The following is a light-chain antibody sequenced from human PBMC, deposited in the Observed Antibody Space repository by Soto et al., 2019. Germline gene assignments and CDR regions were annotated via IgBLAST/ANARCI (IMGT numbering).Light chain of an antibody. Sequence: DIQMTQSTSSLSASVGDRVTITCRASQTISRALNWYQQKPGKAPKLLIYAASILQSGVPSRFSGSGSGTDFTLTISGLEPEDFAVYYCQQRYNWPLTFGGGTKVEIK. J-gene: IGKJ4*01. CDR1: QTISRA. CDR3: QQRYNWPLT. V-gene: IGKV1-39*01. CDR2: AAS.